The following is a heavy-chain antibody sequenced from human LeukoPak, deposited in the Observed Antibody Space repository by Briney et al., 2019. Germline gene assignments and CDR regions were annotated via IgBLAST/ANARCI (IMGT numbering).Heavy chain of an antibody. CDR2: FDPEDGET. V-gene: IGHV1-24*01. CDR1: GYTLTELS. D-gene: IGHD3-22*01. J-gene: IGHJ5*01. Sequence: ASVKVSCKVSGYTLTELSMHWVRQAPGKGLEWMGGFDPEDGETIYAQKFQGRVTMTEDTSTDTAYMELSSLRSEDTAVYYCATPYYDSSGYYSPWFDSWGQGTLVTVSS. CDR3: ATPYYDSSGYYSPWFDS.